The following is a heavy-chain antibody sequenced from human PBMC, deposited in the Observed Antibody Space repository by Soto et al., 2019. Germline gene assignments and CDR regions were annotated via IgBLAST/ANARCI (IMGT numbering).Heavy chain of an antibody. CDR3: ASGYCSSASCDGIYYYYGMDV. CDR2: IIPICGTA. V-gene: IGHV1-69*06. CDR1: GGTFSSYA. J-gene: IGHJ6*02. Sequence: GASVKVSCKASGGTFSSYAISWVRQAPGQGLEWMGGIIPICGTANYAQKFQGRVTMTADKSTSTAYMELSSLTSEDTAVYYCASGYCSSASCDGIYYYYGMDVWGQGTTVTAP. D-gene: IGHD2-2*03.